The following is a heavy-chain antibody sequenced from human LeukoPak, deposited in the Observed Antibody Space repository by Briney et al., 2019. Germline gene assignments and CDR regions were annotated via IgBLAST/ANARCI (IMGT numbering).Heavy chain of an antibody. Sequence: ASVKVSCKASGYTFTSYDINWVRQAPGQGLEWMGWINPNSGGTNYAQKFQGWVTMTRDTSISTAYMELSRLRSDDTAVYYCARDRNNWNGGWFDPWGQGTLVTVSS. CDR3: ARDRNNWNGGWFDP. D-gene: IGHD1-1*01. CDR1: GYTFTSYD. J-gene: IGHJ5*02. CDR2: INPNSGGT. V-gene: IGHV1-2*04.